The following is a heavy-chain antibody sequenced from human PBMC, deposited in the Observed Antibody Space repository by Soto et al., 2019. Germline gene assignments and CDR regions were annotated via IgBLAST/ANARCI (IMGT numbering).Heavy chain of an antibody. CDR3: ARDPRPPAGWLGFWEYGMDV. V-gene: IGHV1-2*02. J-gene: IGHJ6*02. CDR2: VNPDNGDT. D-gene: IGHD3-3*01. Sequence: GASVKVSCKASGYTFTGNYINWVRQAPGQGLEWMGWVNPDNGDTASAQKFQARVTMTRDTSVTTAYMELSRLTSDDTAVYYCARDPRPPAGWLGFWEYGMDVWGQGTTVTVSS. CDR1: GYTFTGNY.